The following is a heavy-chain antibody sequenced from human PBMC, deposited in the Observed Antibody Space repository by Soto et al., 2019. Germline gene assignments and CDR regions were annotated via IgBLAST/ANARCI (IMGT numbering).Heavy chain of an antibody. CDR3: AKEEGYYGSGSLGNYYYGMDV. CDR2: ISFDGSNK. V-gene: IGHV3-30*18. D-gene: IGHD3-10*01. CDR1: GFTFSSYG. J-gene: IGHJ6*02. Sequence: GGSLRLSCAASGFTFSSYGMHWVRQAPGKGLEWVAVISFDGSNKYYADSVKGRFTISRDNSKNTLYLHMNSLRAEDTAVYYCAKEEGYYGSGSLGNYYYGMDVWGQGTTVTVSS.